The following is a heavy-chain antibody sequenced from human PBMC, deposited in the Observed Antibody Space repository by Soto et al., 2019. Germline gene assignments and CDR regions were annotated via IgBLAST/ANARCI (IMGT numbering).Heavy chain of an antibody. CDR1: GGTFSSYA. V-gene: IGHV1-69*14. CDR2: IIPIFDTA. D-gene: IGHD3-16*01. J-gene: IGHJ6*02. CDR3: ARETGEAGNYYGMDV. Sequence: QVQLVQSGAEVKKPGSSVKVSCKASGGTFSSYAISWVRQAPGQGLEWMGGIIPIFDTANYAQKFQGRVTITADKSTSTDYMELSGLRSEETAVYYCARETGEAGNYYGMDVWGQGTTVTVSS.